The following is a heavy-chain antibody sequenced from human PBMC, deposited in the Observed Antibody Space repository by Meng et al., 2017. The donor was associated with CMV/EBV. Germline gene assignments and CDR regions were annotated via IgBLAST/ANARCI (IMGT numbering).Heavy chain of an antibody. CDR1: GYTFTGYY. V-gene: IGHV1-2*02. Sequence: ASVKVSCKASGYTFTGYYMHWVRQAPGQGLEWMGWINPNSGGTNYAQKFQGRVTMTRDTSISTAYMELSRLRSDDTAVYYCAGSFWYYESSGYDPMRYWGQGTLVTVSS. CDR2: INPNSGGT. CDR3: AGSFWYYESSGYDPMRY. J-gene: IGHJ4*02. D-gene: IGHD3-22*01.